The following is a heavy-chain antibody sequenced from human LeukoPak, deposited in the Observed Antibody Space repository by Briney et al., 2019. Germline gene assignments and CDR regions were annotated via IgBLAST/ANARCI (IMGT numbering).Heavy chain of an antibody. CDR1: GYSISSGYY. V-gene: IGHV4-38-2*02. CDR2: ISHSGST. J-gene: IGHJ5*02. CDR3: ARDPGRGWFDP. Sequence: SETLSLTCTVSGYSISSGYYWGWIRQPPGKGLEWIASISHSGSTYYHPSLKSRFTISVDTSKNQFSLNLGSLTAADTDVYYCARDPGRGWFDPWGQGTLVTVSS. D-gene: IGHD3-10*01.